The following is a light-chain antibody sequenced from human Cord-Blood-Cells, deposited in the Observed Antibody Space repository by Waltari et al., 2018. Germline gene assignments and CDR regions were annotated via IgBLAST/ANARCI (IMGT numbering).Light chain of an antibody. Sequence: EIVLTQSPGTLSLSPGERATLSCRASQSVSSSYLAWYQQKPCQAPRLLIYGASSRATGIPDRFSGSGSGTDFTLTISRLEPVDFAVYYCQQYGSSLYSFGQGTNLEIK. CDR1: QSVSSSY. CDR3: QQYGSSLYS. J-gene: IGKJ2*03. V-gene: IGKV3-20*01. CDR2: GAS.